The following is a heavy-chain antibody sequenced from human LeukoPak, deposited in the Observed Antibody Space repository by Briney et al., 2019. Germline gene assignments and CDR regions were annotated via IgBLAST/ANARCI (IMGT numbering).Heavy chain of an antibody. J-gene: IGHJ6*02. Sequence: ASVKVSCKTSGYTFSRHYIHWVRQAPGQGLEWLGIINTSGATTRYGQNFKGRVTATRDTSTSTVYMELSSLRSEDTAVYYCASLKSSGYYLSHSMDVWGQGTTVTVSS. V-gene: IGHV1-46*01. CDR2: INTSGATT. CDR3: ASLKSSGYYLSHSMDV. CDR1: GYTFSRHY. D-gene: IGHD3-22*01.